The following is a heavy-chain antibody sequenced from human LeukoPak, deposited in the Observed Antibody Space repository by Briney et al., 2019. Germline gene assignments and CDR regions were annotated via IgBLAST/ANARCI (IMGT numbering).Heavy chain of an antibody. V-gene: IGHV5-51*01. CDR3: ARRLRTTVTTRAFDI. D-gene: IGHD4-11*01. Sequence: PGGSLRLSCKGSGYSFTSYWIGWVRQMPGKGLEWMGIIYPGDSDTRYSPSFQGHVTISADKSISTAYLQWSSLKASDTAMYYCARRLRTTVTTRAFDIWGQGTMVTVSS. CDR1: GYSFTSYW. CDR2: IYPGDSDT. J-gene: IGHJ3*02.